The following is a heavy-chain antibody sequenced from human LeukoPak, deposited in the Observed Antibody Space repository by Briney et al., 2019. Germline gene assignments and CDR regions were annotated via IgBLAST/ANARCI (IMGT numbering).Heavy chain of an antibody. CDR3: AIFGGNPLNWFDP. Sequence: ASVKVSCKVSGYPFSELYIHWVRQGPGKGLEWMGGFHPEEDKTIHAQKFQGRVTMTEDTSTDTAYMELNSLRFEDTAVYYCAIFGGNPLNWFDPWGQGTLVTVSS. D-gene: IGHD4-23*01. CDR1: GYPFSELY. CDR2: FHPEEDKT. J-gene: IGHJ5*02. V-gene: IGHV1-24*01.